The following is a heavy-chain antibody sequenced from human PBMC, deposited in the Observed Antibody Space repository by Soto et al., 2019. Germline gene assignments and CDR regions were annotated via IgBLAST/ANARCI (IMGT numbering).Heavy chain of an antibody. CDR1: GGSISSSY. V-gene: IGHV4-59*08. Sequence: SETLSLTCSVSGGSISSSYWSWIRQPPGKGLEWIGYIYSSGSTNYNPSLRSRVTISMDTSKNQFSLKLTSMTAADTAMYYCARLNYGSGSYYWFDPSGQGTLVTVSS. D-gene: IGHD3-10*01. CDR2: IYSSGST. CDR3: ARLNYGSGSYYWFDP. J-gene: IGHJ5*02.